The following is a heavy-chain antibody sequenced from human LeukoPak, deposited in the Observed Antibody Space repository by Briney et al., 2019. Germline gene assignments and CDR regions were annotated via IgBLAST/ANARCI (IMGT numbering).Heavy chain of an antibody. CDR2: ISSSSSYI. Sequence: GGSLRLSCAASGFTFSSHSMNWVRQAPGKGLEWVSSISSSSSYIYYADSVKGRFTISRDNAKNSLYLQMNSLRAEDTAVYYCARDRPSIVVVPAAIDYWGQGTLVTVSS. D-gene: IGHD2-2*01. V-gene: IGHV3-21*01. CDR1: GFTFSSHS. J-gene: IGHJ4*02. CDR3: ARDRPSIVVVPAAIDY.